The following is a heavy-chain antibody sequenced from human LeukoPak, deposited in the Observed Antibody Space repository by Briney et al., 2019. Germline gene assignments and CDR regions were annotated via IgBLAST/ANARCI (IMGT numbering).Heavy chain of an antibody. Sequence: PGGSLRLSCXASGFTFSWYTMTWVRQAPGKGLEWVSHISNSGSTIYHADSVKGRFTISRDNAKNSLYLQMNSLRAEDTAVYYSVRGAAAGPRYYYYYMDVWGKGTTVTVSS. CDR1: GFTFSWYT. V-gene: IGHV3-48*04. J-gene: IGHJ6*03. CDR3: VRGAAAGPRYYYYYMDV. D-gene: IGHD6-13*01. CDR2: ISNSGSTI.